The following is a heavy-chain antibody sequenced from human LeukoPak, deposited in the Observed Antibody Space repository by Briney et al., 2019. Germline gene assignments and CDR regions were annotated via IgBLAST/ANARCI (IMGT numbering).Heavy chain of an antibody. J-gene: IGHJ6*02. V-gene: IGHV4-34*01. D-gene: IGHD4-11*01. Sequence: SETLSLTCAVYGGSFSGYYWSWIRQPPGKGLEWIGEINHSGSTNYNPSLKSRVTISVDTSKNQFSLKLSSVTAADTAVYYCARGTVHYYYYGMDVWGQGTTVTVSS. CDR2: INHSGST. CDR3: ARGTVHYYYYGMDV. CDR1: GGSFSGYY.